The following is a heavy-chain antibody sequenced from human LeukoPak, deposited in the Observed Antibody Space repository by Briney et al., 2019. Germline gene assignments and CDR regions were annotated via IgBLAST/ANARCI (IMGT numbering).Heavy chain of an antibody. CDR2: ISPSGGST. CDR3: ARAIIYGWGGPPYYYYGMDV. CDR1: GYTFTSYY. Sequence: GASVKVSCKASGYTFTSYYMHWVRQAPGQGLEWMGIISPSGGSTSYAQKFQGRVTMTRDTSTSTVYMELSSLRSEDTAVYYCARAIIYGWGGPPYYYYGMDVGAKGPTVTVSS. V-gene: IGHV1-46*01. J-gene: IGHJ6*04. D-gene: IGHD3-10*01.